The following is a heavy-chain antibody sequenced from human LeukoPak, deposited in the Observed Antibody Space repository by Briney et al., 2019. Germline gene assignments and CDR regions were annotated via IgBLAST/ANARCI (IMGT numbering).Heavy chain of an antibody. Sequence: SETLSLTCAIYGGSFSHYYGSWIPQSPGKGLEWVGEIHPSGITSFNPSLESRVSISKDTSKNQFSLKLTSVTAADTAVYYCSRGSDESKTGDYWGQGTLVTVSS. CDR1: GGSFSHYY. D-gene: IGHD6-25*01. CDR3: SRGSDESKTGDY. CDR2: IHPSGIT. J-gene: IGHJ4*02. V-gene: IGHV4-34*01.